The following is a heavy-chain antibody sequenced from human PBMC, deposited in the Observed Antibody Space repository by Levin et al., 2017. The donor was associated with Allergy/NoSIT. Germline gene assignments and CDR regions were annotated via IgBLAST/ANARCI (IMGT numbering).Heavy chain of an antibody. J-gene: IGHJ4*02. CDR1: GFTFSSSA. Sequence: GESLKISCSASGFTFSSSAMHWVRQAPGKGLEYVSAISGDGGSTYYADSVKGRFTISRDNSKNTLYLQMSSLRAEDTAVYYCVKGGSSSWYLDFDCWGQGTLVTVSS. CDR2: ISGDGGST. V-gene: IGHV3-64D*06. D-gene: IGHD6-13*01. CDR3: VKGGSSSWYLDFDC.